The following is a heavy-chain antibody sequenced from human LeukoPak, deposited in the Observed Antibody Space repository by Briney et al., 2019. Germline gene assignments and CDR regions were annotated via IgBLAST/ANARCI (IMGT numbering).Heavy chain of an antibody. J-gene: IGHJ3*02. V-gene: IGHV4-4*09. CDR3: ARRSAGGCGAFDI. CDR1: GGSISSYY. CDR2: IYPSGST. Sequence: PSDTLSLPCTVSGGSISSYYWSWIRQPPGKGLGLIWYIYPSGSTNYNPSLKSRVTISVDASKNQFSLKLSSVTAADTAVYYCARRSAGGCGAFDIWGQGTMVTVSS. D-gene: IGHD3-10*01.